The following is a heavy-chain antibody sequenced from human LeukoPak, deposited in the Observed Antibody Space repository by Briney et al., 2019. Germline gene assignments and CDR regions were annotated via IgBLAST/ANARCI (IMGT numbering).Heavy chain of an antibody. CDR3: ARVAGARFTSTSIDV. Sequence: PSETLSLTCTVSGGSLTSYSWTGIWQPAGRRLEWIGLIYTSGRTNYNPSLKSQVTISADHSKNQFSLKLNSVTAADTAVYYCARVAGARFTSTSIDVWVEATVVTVSS. V-gene: IGHV4-4*07. CDR1: GGSLTSYS. CDR2: IYTSGRT. J-gene: IGHJ3*01. D-gene: IGHD6-13*01.